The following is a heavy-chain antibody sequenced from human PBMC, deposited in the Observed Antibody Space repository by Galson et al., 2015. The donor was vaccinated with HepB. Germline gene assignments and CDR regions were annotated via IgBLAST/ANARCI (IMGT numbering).Heavy chain of an antibody. CDR1: GYSFTSYW. Sequence: QSGAEVKKPGESLRISCKGSGYSFTSYWISWVRQMPGKGLEWMGRIDPSDSYTNYSPSFQGHVTISADKSISTAYLQWSSLKASDTAMYYCARHVHYDSSGYPGNLQHWGQGTLVTVSS. CDR3: ARHVHYDSSGYPGNLQH. CDR2: IDPSDSYT. J-gene: IGHJ1*01. V-gene: IGHV5-10-1*01. D-gene: IGHD3-22*01.